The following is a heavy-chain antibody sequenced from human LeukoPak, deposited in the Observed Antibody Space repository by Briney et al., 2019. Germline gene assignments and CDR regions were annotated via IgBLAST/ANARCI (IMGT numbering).Heavy chain of an antibody. CDR2: IYYSGST. D-gene: IGHD6-19*01. CDR3: AASVGGWLEDY. V-gene: IGHV4-59*01. Sequence: SETLSLTCTVSGGSISSYYWSWIRQPPGKGLEWIGYIYYSGSTNYNPSLKSRVTISVDTSKNQFSLKLSSVTAADTAVYYCAASVGGWLEDYWGQGTLVTVFS. J-gene: IGHJ4*02. CDR1: GGSISSYY.